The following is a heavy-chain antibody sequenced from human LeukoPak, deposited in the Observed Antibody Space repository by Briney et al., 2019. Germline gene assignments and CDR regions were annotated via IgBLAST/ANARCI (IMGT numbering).Heavy chain of an antibody. CDR2: IIWNSGII. CDR3: AKDISVGATPYYFAY. CDR1: GFTFDDYA. J-gene: IGHJ4*02. Sequence: GGSLRLSCAASGFTFDDYAMHWVRQAPGKGLEWVSGIIWNSGIIGYADSVKRRFTISRDNAKNSLYLQMNSLRAEDTALYYCAKDISVGATPYYFAYWGQGTLVTVSS. V-gene: IGHV3-9*01. D-gene: IGHD1-26*01.